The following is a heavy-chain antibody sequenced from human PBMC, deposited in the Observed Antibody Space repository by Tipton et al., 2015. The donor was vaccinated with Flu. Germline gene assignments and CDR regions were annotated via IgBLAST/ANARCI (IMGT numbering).Heavy chain of an antibody. V-gene: IGHV3-48*03. D-gene: IGHD2/OR15-2a*01. Sequence: GSLRLSCAASGFIFSSYEMNWVRQAPGRGLEWVSHITPSGHTTYYADSVKGRFTISRDNAKNSLYLQMNGLRAEDTAIYYCARDPFLGTGDAFDVWGRGTMVTVSS. J-gene: IGHJ3*01. CDR2: ITPSGHTT. CDR3: ARDPFLGTGDAFDV. CDR1: GFIFSSYE.